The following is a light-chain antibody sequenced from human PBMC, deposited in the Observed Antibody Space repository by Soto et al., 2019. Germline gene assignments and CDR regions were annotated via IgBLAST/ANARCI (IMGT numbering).Light chain of an antibody. CDR1: SSDVGSYSR. Sequence: QSVLTQPPSVSGSPGQSVTISCTRTSSDVGSYSRVSWYQQPPGTAPKLMIYEVSYRPSGVPDRFSGSKSGNTASLTISGLQAEDEADYYCSSYTSSSTYVFGTGTKVTVL. CDR2: EVS. V-gene: IGLV2-18*02. CDR3: SSYTSSSTYV. J-gene: IGLJ1*01.